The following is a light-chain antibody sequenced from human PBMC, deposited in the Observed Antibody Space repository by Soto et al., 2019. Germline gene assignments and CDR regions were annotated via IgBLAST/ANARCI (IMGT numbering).Light chain of an antibody. Sequence: DIVMTQSPDSLAVSLGERATINCKSSQSVLYSSNNKNYLAWYQQRPGQPPKRLIYWASTRESGVPDRFRGRWYGTDFKLTITSLQAEDVAVYSCQQYESTPPTFGQGTKLEIK. CDR2: WAS. J-gene: IGKJ2*01. CDR1: QSVLYSSNNKNY. CDR3: QQYESTPPT. V-gene: IGKV4-1*01.